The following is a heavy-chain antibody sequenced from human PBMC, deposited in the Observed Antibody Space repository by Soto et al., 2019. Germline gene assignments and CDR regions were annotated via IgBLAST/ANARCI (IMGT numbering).Heavy chain of an antibody. CDR2: IFYSGTA. J-gene: IGHJ5*02. CDR3: ARTDYGTAYFDP. Sequence: PSETLSLTCTVSGDSISSGSHYWSWIRQPPGKGLEWIGYIFYSGTAYYNPSLKSRLTISVDTSKNQFSLKLSSVTAADTAVYYCARTDYGTAYFDPWGQGALMTVSS. CDR1: GDSISSGSHY. D-gene: IGHD3-10*01. V-gene: IGHV4-30-4*01.